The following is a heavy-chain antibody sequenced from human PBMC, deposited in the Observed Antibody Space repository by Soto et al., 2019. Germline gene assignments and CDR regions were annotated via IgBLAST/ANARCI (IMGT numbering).Heavy chain of an antibody. J-gene: IGHJ5*02. CDR2: IWYDGSNK. D-gene: IGHD6-19*01. CDR1: GFTFSSYG. CDR3: ARDGAVAEPDGWFDP. Sequence: PGGSLRLSCAASGFTFSSYGMHWVRQAPGKGLEWVAVIWYDGSNKYYADSVKGRFTISRDNSKNTLYLQMNSLRAEDTAVYYCARDGAVAEPDGWFDPWGQGTLVTVSS. V-gene: IGHV3-33*01.